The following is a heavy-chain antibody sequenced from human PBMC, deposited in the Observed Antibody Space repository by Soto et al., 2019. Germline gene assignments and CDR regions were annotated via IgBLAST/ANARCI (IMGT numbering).Heavy chain of an antibody. CDR2: IYYSGST. Sequence: QVQLQESGPGLVKPSQTLSLTCTVSGGSISSGGYYWSWIRQHPGKGLEWIGYIYYSGSTYYNPSLKSRVTISVDTSKHQFSLQLSSVTAADTAVYYCAGGGYYYYYGMDVWGQGTTVTVSS. V-gene: IGHV4-31*03. CDR3: AGGGYYYYYGMDV. D-gene: IGHD2-15*01. J-gene: IGHJ6*02. CDR1: GGSISSGGYY.